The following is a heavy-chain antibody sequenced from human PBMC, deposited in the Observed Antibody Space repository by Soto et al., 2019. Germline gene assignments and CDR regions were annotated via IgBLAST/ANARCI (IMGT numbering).Heavy chain of an antibody. Sequence: QVQLVESGGGVVQPGRSLRLSCAASGFTFRSHGMHWVRQAPGKGLEWVAVIWFDGSKKYYADSVKGRFTISRDDSKNTLDLQMNSLRDEDTALYYCARAGAATYGMDVWGQGTTVTVSS. CDR2: IWFDGSKK. CDR1: GFTFRSHG. CDR3: ARAGAATYGMDV. J-gene: IGHJ6*02. V-gene: IGHV3-33*01. D-gene: IGHD6-25*01.